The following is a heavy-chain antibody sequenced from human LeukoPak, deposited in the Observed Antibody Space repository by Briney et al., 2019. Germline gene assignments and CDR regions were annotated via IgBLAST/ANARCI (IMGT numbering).Heavy chain of an antibody. Sequence: GGSLRLSCAASGFTFSSYAMSWVRQAPGKGLEWVSAISGSGGSTYYADSVKGRFTISRDNSKNTLHLQMNSLKTEDTAVYYCTTITFGGVIENYYYYYIDVWGKGTTVTVSS. CDR1: GFTFSSYA. D-gene: IGHD3-16*02. CDR2: ISGSGGST. J-gene: IGHJ6*03. V-gene: IGHV3-23*01. CDR3: TTITFGGVIENYYYYYIDV.